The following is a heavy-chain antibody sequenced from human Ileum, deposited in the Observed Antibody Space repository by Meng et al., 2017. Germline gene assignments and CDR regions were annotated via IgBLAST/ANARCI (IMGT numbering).Heavy chain of an antibody. J-gene: IGHJ5*02. CDR3: AAQHTGSGWGYGWFDP. CDR1: GDSVSSSSYF. D-gene: IGHD6-25*01. V-gene: IGHV4-39*01. CDR2: ITYTGNS. Sequence: QLQLQGSGPGLVKPSETLSLICIVAGDSVSSSSYFWVWMRQPPGKGLEYIGGITYTGNSFFNPSLNPSLKTRLSTSFDTSKNQFSLKVNAVIAADTAVYYCAAQHTGSGWGYGWFDPWGHVILVTVSS.